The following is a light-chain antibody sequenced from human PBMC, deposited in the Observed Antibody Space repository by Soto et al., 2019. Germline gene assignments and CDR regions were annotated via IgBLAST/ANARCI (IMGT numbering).Light chain of an antibody. J-gene: IGLJ1*01. CDR1: SSDVGGYNY. Sequence: QSVLTQPASVSGSPGQSITISCTGTSSDVGGYNYVSWYQQHPGKAPKLMIYDVSNRPSGVSNRFSGSKSGNTASLTISGLQAEDEADYYCSSYTSRSTLVVFGTGTKVPVL. CDR2: DVS. V-gene: IGLV2-14*01. CDR3: SSYTSRSTLVV.